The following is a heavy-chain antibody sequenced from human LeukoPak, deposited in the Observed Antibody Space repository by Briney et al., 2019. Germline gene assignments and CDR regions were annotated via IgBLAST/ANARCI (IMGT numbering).Heavy chain of an antibody. CDR1: CVSISTFY. V-gene: IGHV4-59*01. CDR3: ARVDYDSSGYFDY. Sequence: PSETLSLTCTVSCVSISTFYWSWLRHPPGKQLECIGYVYYSGSTNYNPSFKTRVTISVDTSKNQFSLKLSSVTRADTAVYYCARVDYDSSGYFDYWGQGTLVTVCS. CDR2: VYYSGST. D-gene: IGHD3-22*01. J-gene: IGHJ4*02.